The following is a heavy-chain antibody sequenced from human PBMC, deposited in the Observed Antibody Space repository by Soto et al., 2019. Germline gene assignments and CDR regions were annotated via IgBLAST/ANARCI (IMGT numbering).Heavy chain of an antibody. V-gene: IGHV1-8*01. CDR3: ARVDRLAAPMHYLFAF. D-gene: IGHD2-21*01. CDR1: GYTFISYD. Sequence: ASVKGSCKASGYTFISYDISWVRQATGQGLEWMGWVNPSNGDTDYAQKFQGRVTMTRDTSIKTAYMELSSLTSEDTAVYYCARVDRLAAPMHYLFAFWGQGTTVPVSS. CDR2: VNPSNGDT. J-gene: IGHJ6*02.